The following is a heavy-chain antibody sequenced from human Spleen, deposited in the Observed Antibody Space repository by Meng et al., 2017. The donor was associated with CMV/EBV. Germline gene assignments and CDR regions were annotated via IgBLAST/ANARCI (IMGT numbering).Heavy chain of an antibody. CDR2: INHSGST. J-gene: IGHJ4*02. Sequence: SETLSLTCAVYGGSFSGYYWSWIRQPPGKGLEWIGEINHSGSTNYNPSLKSRVTISVDTSKNQFSLKLSSVTAADTGVYYCARGEKWLLPRHGLDYWGQGTLVTVSS. V-gene: IGHV4-34*01. CDR3: ARGEKWLLPRHGLDY. CDR1: GGSFSGYY. D-gene: IGHD3-22*01.